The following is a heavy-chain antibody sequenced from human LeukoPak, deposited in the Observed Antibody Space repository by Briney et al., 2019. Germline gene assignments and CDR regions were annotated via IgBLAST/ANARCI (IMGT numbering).Heavy chain of an antibody. CDR1: GGTFSSYA. V-gene: IGHV1-69*05. D-gene: IGHD2-2*01. Sequence: SVKVSCKASGGTFSSYAISWVRQAPGQGLEWMGGIIPIFGTANYAQKFQGRVTITTDESTSTAYMELSSLRSEDTAVYYCARDTRSFVVPAAYLDYWGQGTLVTVSS. CDR2: IIPIFGTA. CDR3: ARDTRSFVVPAAYLDY. J-gene: IGHJ4*02.